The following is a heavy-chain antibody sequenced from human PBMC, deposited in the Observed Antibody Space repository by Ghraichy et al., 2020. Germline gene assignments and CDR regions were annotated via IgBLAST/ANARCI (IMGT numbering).Heavy chain of an antibody. D-gene: IGHD3-10*01. Sequence: GGSLRLSCAASGFPFSSYAMSWVRQAPGKGREWVSGISGSGGSTYYAASVKGRFTISRDNSKNTLYVQMSSLRAEDTAVYYCAKCSGSGSFYSPFDYWGQGTLVTVSS. V-gene: IGHV3-23*01. CDR2: ISGSGGST. CDR1: GFPFSSYA. CDR3: AKCSGSGSFYSPFDY. J-gene: IGHJ4*02.